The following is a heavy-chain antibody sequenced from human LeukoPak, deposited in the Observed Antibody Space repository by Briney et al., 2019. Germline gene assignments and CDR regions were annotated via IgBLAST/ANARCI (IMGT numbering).Heavy chain of an antibody. D-gene: IGHD3-9*01. Sequence: GGSLRLSCAASGFTFSSYGMSWVRQAPGKGLEWVSTISGSGGSTNYADSVKGRFTISRDNSKNTLYLQMNSLRAEDTAVYYCAKEGPDYDILTGYYMGVDYYYYMDVWGKGTTVTISS. CDR1: GFTFSSYG. V-gene: IGHV3-23*01. CDR2: ISGSGGST. J-gene: IGHJ6*03. CDR3: AKEGPDYDILTGYYMGVDYYYYMDV.